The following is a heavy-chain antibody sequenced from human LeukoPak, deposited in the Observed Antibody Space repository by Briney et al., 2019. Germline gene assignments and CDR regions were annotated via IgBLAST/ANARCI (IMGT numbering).Heavy chain of an antibody. CDR2: ISGSGGST. D-gene: IGHD3-22*01. J-gene: IGHJ3*02. V-gene: IGHV3-23*01. CDR3: ATYYGANHGAFDI. Sequence: GGSLRLSCAASGFTFSSYGMSWVRQAPGKGLEWVSAISGSGGSTYYADSVKGRFTISRDNSKNTLYLQMNSLRAEDTAVYYCATYYGANHGAFDIWGQGTMVTVSS. CDR1: GFTFSSYG.